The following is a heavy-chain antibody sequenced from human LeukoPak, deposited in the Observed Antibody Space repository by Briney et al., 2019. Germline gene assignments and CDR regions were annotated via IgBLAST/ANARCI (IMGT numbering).Heavy chain of an antibody. D-gene: IGHD1-26*01. Sequence: ASVKVSCKASGYTFTSYDINWVRQATGQGLEWMGWISAYNGNTHYAQKLQGRVTMTTDTSTSTAYMELRSLRSDDTAVVYCARGIGTYFQHYFDYWGQGTLVTVSS. CDR2: ISAYNGNT. CDR3: ARGIGTYFQHYFDY. CDR1: GYTFTSYD. V-gene: IGHV1-18*01. J-gene: IGHJ4*02.